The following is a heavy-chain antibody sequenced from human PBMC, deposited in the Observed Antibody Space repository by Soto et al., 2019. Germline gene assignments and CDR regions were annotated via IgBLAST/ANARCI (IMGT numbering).Heavy chain of an antibody. V-gene: IGHV1-3*04. J-gene: IGHJ6*02. Sequence: QVQLVQSGAEVKKPGASVKVSCKASGYTFATYAINWVRQAPGQRIEWMGWINTGNGYTEYSQNFRGRVTITRYTSASTAYMELSILRSEDTAMYYCTRVNTIFLITDYYSIDMDVWGQGTTVTV. CDR1: GYTFATYA. CDR2: INTGNGYT. CDR3: TRVNTIFLITDYYSIDMDV. D-gene: IGHD3-9*01.